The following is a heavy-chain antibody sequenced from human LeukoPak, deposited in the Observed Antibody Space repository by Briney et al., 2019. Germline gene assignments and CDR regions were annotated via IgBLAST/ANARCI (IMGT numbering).Heavy chain of an antibody. D-gene: IGHD6-19*01. CDR3: AKDAYSSGWYYFDS. CDR1: GFTFSSYW. CDR2: ISGDGSST. V-gene: IGHV3-43*02. J-gene: IGHJ4*02. Sequence: PGGSLRLSCAASGFTFSSYWMHWVRQVPGKGLEWVSLISGDGSSTYYADSVKGRFTISRDNSKNSLYLQMNSLRTEDTALYYCAKDAYSSGWYYFDSWGQGTLVTVSS.